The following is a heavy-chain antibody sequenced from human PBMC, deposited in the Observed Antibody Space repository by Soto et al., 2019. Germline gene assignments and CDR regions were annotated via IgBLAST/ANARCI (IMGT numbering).Heavy chain of an antibody. D-gene: IGHD6-13*01. CDR1: GGSISSGDYY. J-gene: IGHJ4*02. CDR3: ARRYSSSWHPIDY. V-gene: IGHV4-30-4*01. CDR2: IYYSGST. Sequence: SETLSLTCTVSGGSISSGDYYWSWIRQPPGKGLEWIGYIYYSGSTYYNPSLKSRVTISVDTSKNQFSLKLSSVTAADTAVYYCARRYSSSWHPIDYWGQGTLVTSPQ.